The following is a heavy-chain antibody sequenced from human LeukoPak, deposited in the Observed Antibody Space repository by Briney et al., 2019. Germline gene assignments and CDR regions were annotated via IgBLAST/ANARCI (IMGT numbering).Heavy chain of an antibody. D-gene: IGHD3-3*01. CDR1: GYTFTNYY. V-gene: IGHV1-46*01. CDR2: ISPSSLGT. Sequence: ASVKVSCKASGYTFTNYYMHWVRQAPGQGLEWMGVISPSSLGTTYAQRFQGRVTMTTDTSTSTVYMDLSSLRSEDTAVYYCARALRIETFGVRRYYYHAMNVWGQGTTVTVSS. CDR3: ARALRIETFGVRRYYYHAMNV. J-gene: IGHJ6*02.